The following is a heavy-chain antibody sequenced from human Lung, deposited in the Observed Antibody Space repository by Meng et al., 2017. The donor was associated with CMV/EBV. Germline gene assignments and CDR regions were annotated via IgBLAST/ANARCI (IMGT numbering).Heavy chain of an antibody. V-gene: IGHV4-59*01. CDR1: GGSINNYY. CDR2: ISYSGST. CDR3: ARGSLSVVDPDHYFDY. Sequence: SETLSLXXTVSGGSINNYYWTWIRQPPGMRLEWIGYISYSGSTKYNPSLKSRVTISVDTSKNHFSLKLSSVTAADTAVYYCARGSLSVVDPDHYFDYWGQGSLVTVS. J-gene: IGHJ4*02. D-gene: IGHD2-15*01.